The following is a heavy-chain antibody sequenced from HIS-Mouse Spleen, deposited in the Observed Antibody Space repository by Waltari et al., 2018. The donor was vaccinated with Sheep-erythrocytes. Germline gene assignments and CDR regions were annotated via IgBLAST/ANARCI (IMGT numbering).Heavy chain of an antibody. V-gene: IGHV3-21*01. D-gene: IGHD1-26*01. Sequence: EVQLVESGGGLVKPGGFTFSSYSMNWVRQAPGKGLEWVSSISSSSSYIYYADSVKGRFTISRDNAKNSLYLQMNSLRAEDTAVYYCARVASGATFDYWGQGTLVTVSS. J-gene: IGHJ4*02. CDR1: FTFSSYS. CDR2: ISSSSSYI. CDR3: ARVASGATFDY.